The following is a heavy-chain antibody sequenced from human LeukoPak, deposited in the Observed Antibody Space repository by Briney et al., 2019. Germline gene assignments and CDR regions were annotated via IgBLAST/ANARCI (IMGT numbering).Heavy chain of an antibody. Sequence: ASVKVSCKASGYTFTSYGISWVRQAPGQGLEWMGWISSYNGNTNYAQKLQGRVTMTTDTSTSAAYMELRSLRSDDTAVYYCARHTLYGSGSYYVYYFDYWGQGTLVTVSS. CDR1: GYTFTSYG. CDR3: ARHTLYGSGSYYVYYFDY. D-gene: IGHD3-10*01. V-gene: IGHV1-18*01. CDR2: ISSYNGNT. J-gene: IGHJ4*02.